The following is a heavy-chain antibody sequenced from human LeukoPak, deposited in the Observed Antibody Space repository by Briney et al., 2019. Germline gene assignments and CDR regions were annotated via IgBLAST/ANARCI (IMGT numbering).Heavy chain of an antibody. Sequence: GGSLRLSCVVSRFTFSNSWVTWVRQAPGKGLEWVATIKPDGSDKYYVDSVKGRFTISRDNAKNSLYLQMNSLRIEDTAVYYCARGITYYDFWSGHAFDYWGQGTLVTVSS. J-gene: IGHJ4*02. D-gene: IGHD3-3*01. V-gene: IGHV3-7*03. CDR2: IKPDGSDK. CDR3: ARGITYYDFWSGHAFDY. CDR1: RFTFSNSW.